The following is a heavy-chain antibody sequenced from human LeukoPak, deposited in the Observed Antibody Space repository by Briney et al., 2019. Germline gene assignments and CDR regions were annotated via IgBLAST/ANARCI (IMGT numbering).Heavy chain of an antibody. CDR3: AGALMSPFDL. J-gene: IGHJ5*02. V-gene: IGHV3-30*01. Sequence: GSLRLSCAASGFTFSSYAMHWVRQAPGKGLEWVAVISYDGSNKYYADSVKGRFTISRDNSKNTLYLQMNSLRAEDTAVYYCAGALMSPFDLWGQGTLVTVSS. CDR1: GFTFSSYA. CDR2: ISYDGSNK. D-gene: IGHD2-8*01.